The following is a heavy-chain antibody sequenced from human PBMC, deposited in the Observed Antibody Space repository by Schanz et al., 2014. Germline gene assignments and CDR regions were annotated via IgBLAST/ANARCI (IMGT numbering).Heavy chain of an antibody. Sequence: GPEVKEPGASVKVSCEASRYTFNTYGLNWVRQAPGQGLEWMGWISAYTNNTNYAQKVQGRVTMTTNTSTGTAYMELRSLRSDDTAVYYCARDRRRYCSTASCLHDNWFDPWGQGTLVIVSS. CDR3: ARDRRRYCSTASCLHDNWFDP. V-gene: IGHV1-18*01. D-gene: IGHD2-2*01. J-gene: IGHJ5*02. CDR1: RYTFNTYG. CDR2: ISAYTNNT.